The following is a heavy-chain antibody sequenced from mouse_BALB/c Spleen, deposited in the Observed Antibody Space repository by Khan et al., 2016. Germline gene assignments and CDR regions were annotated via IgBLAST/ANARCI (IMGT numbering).Heavy chain of an antibody. D-gene: IGHD1-1*01. V-gene: IGHV9-3-1*01. CDR1: GYTFTNYG. Sequence: QIQLVQSGPELKKPGETVKISCKASGYTFTNYGMNWVKQAPGKGLKWMGWINTYTGEPTYADDFKGRFAFSLVTSASTAYLQINNLKNEDTATYFCARYCTSYWYFDVWGAGTTVTVSS. CDR3: ARYCTSYWYFDV. J-gene: IGHJ1*01. CDR2: INTYTGEP.